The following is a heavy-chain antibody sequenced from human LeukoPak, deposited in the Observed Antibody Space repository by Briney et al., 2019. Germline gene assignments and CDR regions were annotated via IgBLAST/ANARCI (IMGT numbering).Heavy chain of an antibody. V-gene: IGHV1-69*05. CDR3: ARGGYSPERFLLN. J-gene: IGHJ4*02. D-gene: IGHD5-18*01. CDR1: GGTFSSYA. CDR2: IIPIFGTA. Sequence: SVKVSCKASGGTFSSYAISWVRQAPGQGLEWMGGIIPIFGTANYAQKFQGRVTITTDESTSTAYMELSSLRSEDTAVYYCARGGYSPERFLLNWGQGTLVTVSS.